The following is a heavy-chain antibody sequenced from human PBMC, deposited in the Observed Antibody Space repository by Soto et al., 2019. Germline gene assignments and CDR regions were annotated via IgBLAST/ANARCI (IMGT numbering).Heavy chain of an antibody. CDR3: APSFGSGSRAFDY. CDR1: GDTFNFYT. Sequence: QVQLVQSGAEVNKPGSSVKVSCKASGDTFNFYTITWVRQAPGLGLEWMGRFNPILSFSNSALKFQGRVTLTADKSTSTAYMVLSSLRSEDTAISYCAPSFGSGSRAFDYWGQGALVTVSS. J-gene: IGHJ4*02. V-gene: IGHV1-69*02. D-gene: IGHD3-10*01. CDR2: FNPILSFS.